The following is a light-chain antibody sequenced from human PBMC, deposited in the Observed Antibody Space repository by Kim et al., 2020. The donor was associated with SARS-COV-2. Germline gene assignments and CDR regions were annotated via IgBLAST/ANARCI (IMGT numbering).Light chain of an antibody. CDR1: SSNSGAPSA. CDR3: QSYDSRLNDYV. J-gene: IGLJ1*01. Sequence: VTISCSGSSSNSGAPSAVHWYQHLPGTAPNLLIYGNTNRPSGVPDRFSGSKSGASASLAITGLQAEDEGDYYCQSYDSRLNDYVFGPGTKVTVL. CDR2: GNT. V-gene: IGLV1-40*03.